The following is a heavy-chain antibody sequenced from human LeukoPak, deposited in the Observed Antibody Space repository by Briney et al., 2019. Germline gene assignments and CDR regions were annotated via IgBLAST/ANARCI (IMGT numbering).Heavy chain of an antibody. CDR1: GYTLTELS. Sequence: ASVKVSCKVSGYTLTELSLHWVRQAPGKRLEWMGGFDPEDGETIYAQKFQGRVTMTEDTSTDTAYMELSILRSEEPAVYYCATAAGADMITFGGVISGAFDIWGQGTMVTVSS. D-gene: IGHD3-16*01. CDR3: ATAAGADMITFGGVISGAFDI. V-gene: IGHV1-24*01. J-gene: IGHJ3*02. CDR2: FDPEDGET.